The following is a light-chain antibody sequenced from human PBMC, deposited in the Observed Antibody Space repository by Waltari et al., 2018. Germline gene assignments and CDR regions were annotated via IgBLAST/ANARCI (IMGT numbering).Light chain of an antibody. V-gene: IGLV5-45*02. CDR1: SGINVASYR. CDR2: YKSDSDK. CDR3: MIWHNSAVV. Sequence: QAVLTQPSSLSASPGASASLTCTLHSGINVASYRIYWSQPKPGSPPQFLLMYKSDSDKRQGSGVPSRFSGSKDASANAGILLISGLQSVDEADYYCMIWHNSAVVFGGGTKLTVL. J-gene: IGLJ2*01.